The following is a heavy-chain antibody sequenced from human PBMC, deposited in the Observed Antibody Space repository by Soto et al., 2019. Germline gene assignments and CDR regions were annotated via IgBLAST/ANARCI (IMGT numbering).Heavy chain of an antibody. Sequence: EVQLVESWGGLVQPGGSLRLSCAASGLTFSTYSLNWVSQAPGKGLEWASYISSSSVTINYADSMKGRFTISSDNAKNTLYLQMNSLRDEDTAVYYCARDRLGCSSGGCYSGSCGMDVWGQGTTVTVSS. CDR1: GLTFSTYS. V-gene: IGHV3-48*02. CDR2: ISSSSVTI. J-gene: IGHJ6*02. D-gene: IGHD2-15*01. CDR3: ARDRLGCSSGGCYSGSCGMDV.